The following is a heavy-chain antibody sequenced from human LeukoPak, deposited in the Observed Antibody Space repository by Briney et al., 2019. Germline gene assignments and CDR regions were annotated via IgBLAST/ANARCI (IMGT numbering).Heavy chain of an antibody. CDR2: IYYSGST. J-gene: IGHJ4*02. CDR1: GGSISSSSYY. CDR3: ARGPPEFDY. V-gene: IGHV4-39*07. Sequence: PSETLSLTCTVSGGSISSSSYYWGWIRQPPGKGLEWIGSIYYSGSTYYNPSLKSRVTISVDTSKNQFSLKLSSVTAADTAVYYCARGPPEFDYWGQGTLVTVSS.